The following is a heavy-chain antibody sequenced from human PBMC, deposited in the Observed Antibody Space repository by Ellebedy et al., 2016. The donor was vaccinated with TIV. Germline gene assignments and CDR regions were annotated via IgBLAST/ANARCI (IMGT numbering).Heavy chain of an antibody. D-gene: IGHD6-19*01. CDR2: IKQDGSEK. J-gene: IGHJ4*02. CDR3: ARDQWLGRAYYFDS. CDR1: GFIFSNYW. V-gene: IGHV3-7*01. Sequence: GGSLRLSCGTSGFIFSNYWMTWVRQAPGKGLEWVANIKQDGSEKYYVDSVKGRFSISRDNTKNSLYLQMNSLTDEDTAVYYCARDQWLGRAYYFDSWGQGTLVTVSS.